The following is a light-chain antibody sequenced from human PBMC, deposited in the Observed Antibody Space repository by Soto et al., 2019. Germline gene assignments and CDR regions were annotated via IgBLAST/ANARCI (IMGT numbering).Light chain of an antibody. Sequence: QSVLTQPPSVSAAPGQKVTISCSASSSNIGNNYVSWYQHLPGTAPKLLIYDNDNRPSGIPDRFSGSKSGTSATLGITGLQTGDEADYYCGTWDSSLSAWVFGGGTKVTVL. V-gene: IGLV1-51*01. CDR3: GTWDSSLSAWV. CDR2: DND. CDR1: SSNIGNNY. J-gene: IGLJ3*02.